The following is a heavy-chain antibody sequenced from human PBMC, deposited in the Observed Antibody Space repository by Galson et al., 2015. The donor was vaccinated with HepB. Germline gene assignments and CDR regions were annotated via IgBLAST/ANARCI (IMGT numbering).Heavy chain of an antibody. Sequence: SLRLSCAASGFIFSSYAMSWVRQAPGKGLEWVSVISDSGTTTFYAGSVKGRFTISRDNSKNTLYLQMNSLRAEDTAVHYCAKHGLQLRYFDYWGQGTLVTVSS. CDR1: GFIFSSYA. J-gene: IGHJ4*02. V-gene: IGHV3-23*01. D-gene: IGHD2-2*01. CDR3: AKHGLQLRYFDY. CDR2: ISDSGTTT.